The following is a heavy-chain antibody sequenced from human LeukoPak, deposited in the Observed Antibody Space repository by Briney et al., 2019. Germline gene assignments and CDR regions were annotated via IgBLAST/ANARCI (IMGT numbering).Heavy chain of an antibody. V-gene: IGHV3-21*01. CDR2: ISSSSDYI. Sequence: ETLSLTCTVSGYSISSGYYWGWIRQPPGKGLEWVSSISSSSDYIYYADSVKGRFTISRDNAKNSLYLQMKSLRAEDTAVYYCARAYSSSSLPPLDAFDIWGQGTMVTVSS. D-gene: IGHD6-6*01. CDR1: GYSISSGYY. CDR3: ARAYSSSSLPPLDAFDI. J-gene: IGHJ3*02.